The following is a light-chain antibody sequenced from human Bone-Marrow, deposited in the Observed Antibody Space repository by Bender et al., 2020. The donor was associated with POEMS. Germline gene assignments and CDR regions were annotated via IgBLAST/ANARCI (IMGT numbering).Light chain of an antibody. J-gene: IGLJ2*01. CDR2: EVT. V-gene: IGLV2-8*01. CDR1: SSDVGAYDF. Sequence: QPALTQPPSASGSPGQSVAISCTGTSSDVGAYDFVSWYQHHPGKAPKLIISEVTKRPSGVPDRFSGSKSGNMASLTVSGLQAEDEADYFCSSHAGDSIVVFGGGTKLTVL. CDR3: SSHAGDSIVV.